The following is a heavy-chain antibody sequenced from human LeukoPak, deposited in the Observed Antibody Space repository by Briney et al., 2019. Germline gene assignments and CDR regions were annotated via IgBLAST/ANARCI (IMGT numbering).Heavy chain of an antibody. CDR1: GYTFTSYD. J-gene: IGHJ4*02. D-gene: IGHD3-22*01. CDR2: MNPNSGNT. Sequence: ASVKVSCKASGYTFTSYDINWVRQATGQGLEWMGWMNPNSGNTGYAQKFQGRVTMTRNTSISTAYMELSSLRSEDTAVYYCARYYYDSSGYPEGFDYWGQGTLVTVS. V-gene: IGHV1-8*01. CDR3: ARYYYDSSGYPEGFDY.